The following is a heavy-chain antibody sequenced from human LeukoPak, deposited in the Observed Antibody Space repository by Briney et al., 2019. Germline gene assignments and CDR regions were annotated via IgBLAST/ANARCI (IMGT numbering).Heavy chain of an antibody. CDR1: GYSFTYYA. CDR2: INVGSGNR. J-gene: IGHJ4*02. V-gene: IGHV1-3*01. D-gene: IGHD6-13*01. Sequence: ASVKVSCKTSGYSFTYYAMHWVRQAPGPRLEWMGWINVGSGNRKYSQRFQGRVTITGDTSASTAYMEVSSLRSEDTAVYYCGRCGPDSSSWIDFWGQGTLVTVSS. CDR3: GRCGPDSSSWIDF.